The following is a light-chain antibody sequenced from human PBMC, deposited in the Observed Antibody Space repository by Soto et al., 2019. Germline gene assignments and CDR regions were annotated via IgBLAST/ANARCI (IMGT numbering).Light chain of an antibody. J-gene: IGKJ5*01. CDR2: GAS. Sequence: EIVLTQSPGTLSLSPGERATLSCRASQSVTRNNLNWYQQKPGQAPRLLIYGASIRATGIPDRFSGSGSGTEFTLTISSLQSEDFALYSCQQYNNKPPITFGQGTRLEIK. V-gene: IGKV3D-15*01. CDR1: QSVTRNN. CDR3: QQYNNKPPIT.